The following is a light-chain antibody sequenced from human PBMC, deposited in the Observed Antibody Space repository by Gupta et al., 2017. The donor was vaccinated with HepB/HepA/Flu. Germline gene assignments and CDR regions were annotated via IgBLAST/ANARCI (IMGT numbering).Light chain of an antibody. CDR3: YQSRSLPRT. V-gene: IGKV6D-21*02. Sequence: EIVLTQFPDFQSVTPKEKVTITCRASQNIGTSLHWYQQKPDQSPKLLIKYSSQSISGVPSGFSGSGSGTDFTLTINSLEAEDVAAYYCYQSRSLPRTFGQGTKVEIK. CDR2: YSS. J-gene: IGKJ1*01. CDR1: QNIGTS.